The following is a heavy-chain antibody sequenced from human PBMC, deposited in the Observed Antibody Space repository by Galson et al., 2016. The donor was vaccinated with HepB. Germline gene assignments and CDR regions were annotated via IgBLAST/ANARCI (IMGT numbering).Heavy chain of an antibody. Sequence: SETLSLTCTVSLDTIRITGYFWSWIRQPPGGGLEWIGYISHSGSVYLNPSLKSRSVISVITSKNQFSLDVSSVTAADTAVYSCARHVPSIAGPGWFDPWGHGTPITVSS. CDR1: LDTIRITGYF. CDR2: ISHSGSV. V-gene: IGHV4-39*01. J-gene: IGHJ5*02. CDR3: ARHVPSIAGPGWFDP. D-gene: IGHD6-13*01.